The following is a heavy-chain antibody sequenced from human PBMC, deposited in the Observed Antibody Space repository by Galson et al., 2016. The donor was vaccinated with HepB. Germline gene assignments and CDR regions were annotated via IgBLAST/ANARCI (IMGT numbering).Heavy chain of an antibody. CDR3: ARVMLNGIWFKDAFDI. V-gene: IGHV3-30-3*01. Sequence: SLRLSCAATGFTFSSYTMHWVRQAPGKGLEWVAVIPYVGGNKYYGEFVEGRFTISRDNSKNTLYLQMNSLRADDTAVYYCARVMLNGIWFKDAFDIWGQGTMVTVSA. CDR2: IPYVGGNK. D-gene: IGHD3-16*01. J-gene: IGHJ3*02. CDR1: GFTFSSYT.